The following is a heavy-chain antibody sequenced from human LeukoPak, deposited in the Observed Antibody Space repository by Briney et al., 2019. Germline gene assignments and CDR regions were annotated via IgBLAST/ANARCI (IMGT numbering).Heavy chain of an antibody. CDR1: GGSISSYY. CDR3: ARGKPVYYYHGMDV. CDR2: IYYSGST. Sequence: SETLSLTCTVSGGSISSYYWSWIRQPPGKGLEWIGYIYYSGSTNYNPSLKSRVTISVDTSKNQFSLKLSSVTAADTAVYYCARGKPVYYYHGMDVWGQGTTVTVSS. V-gene: IGHV4-59*01. J-gene: IGHJ6*02.